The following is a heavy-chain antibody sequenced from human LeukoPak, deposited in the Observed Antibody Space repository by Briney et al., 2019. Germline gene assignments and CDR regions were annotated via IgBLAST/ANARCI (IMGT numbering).Heavy chain of an antibody. CDR2: INPSGGST. CDR3: ARDRALRAVVGSFDY. J-gene: IGHJ4*02. CDR1: GYTFTSYY. V-gene: IGHV1-46*01. D-gene: IGHD4-23*01. Sequence: ASVKVSCKASGYTFTSYYIHWVRQAPGQGLEWMGIINPSGGSTSYAQKLQGRVTMTRDTSTSTVYMELSSLTSEDTAVYYCARDRALRAVVGSFDYWGQGTLVTVSS.